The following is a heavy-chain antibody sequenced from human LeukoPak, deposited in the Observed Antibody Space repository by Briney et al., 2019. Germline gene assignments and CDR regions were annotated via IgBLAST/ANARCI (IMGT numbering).Heavy chain of an antibody. CDR3: ATGVVVPAAMRYYGMDV. Sequence: ASVKVSCKASGYTFTSYDINWVRQATGQGLEWMGWMNPNSGNTGYAQKFQGRVTMTRNTSISTAYMELSSLRSEDTAVYYCATGVVVPAAMRYYGMDVWGQGTTVTVSS. CDR1: GYTFTSYD. V-gene: IGHV1-8*01. J-gene: IGHJ6*02. D-gene: IGHD2-2*01. CDR2: MNPNSGNT.